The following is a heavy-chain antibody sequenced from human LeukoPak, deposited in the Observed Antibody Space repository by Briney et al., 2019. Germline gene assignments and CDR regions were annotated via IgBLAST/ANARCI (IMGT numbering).Heavy chain of an antibody. CDR3: ARDSVSNSLDY. CDR1: GFTVSSNY. J-gene: IGHJ4*02. Sequence: GGSLRLSCAASGFTVSSNYMSWVRQAPVKGLEWVSVIYSGGSTYYADSVKGRFSITRDNSKDTLYLQMNSLRAEDTAVYFCARDSVSNSLDYWGQGTLVTVSS. D-gene: IGHD4-11*01. CDR2: IYSGGST. V-gene: IGHV3-66*01.